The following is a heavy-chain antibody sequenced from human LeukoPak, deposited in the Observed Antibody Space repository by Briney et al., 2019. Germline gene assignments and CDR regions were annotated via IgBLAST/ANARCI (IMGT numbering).Heavy chain of an antibody. Sequence: GGSLRLSCAAPGFTFDDYGMNWGRPAPGKGVEWVSGINWNGGSTGYADSVKGRFTISRDNAKNSLYLQMNSLRAEDTALYHCARATNLNYGMDVWGQGTTVTVSS. CDR2: INWNGGST. D-gene: IGHD5-24*01. CDR3: ARATNLNYGMDV. CDR1: GFTFDDYG. V-gene: IGHV3-20*01. J-gene: IGHJ6*02.